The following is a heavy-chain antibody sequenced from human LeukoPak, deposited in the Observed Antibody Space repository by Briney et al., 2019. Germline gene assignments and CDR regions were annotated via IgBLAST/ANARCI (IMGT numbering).Heavy chain of an antibody. CDR3: AKGGGYEAQYYYYYLDV. Sequence: PGGSLRRSCGASGSTFSSYGMHWVRQAPGKGLEWVAFIRYDGSNKYYADSVKGRFTISRDNSKNTLYLQMKSLRAEDTAVYYCAKGGGYEAQYYYYYLDVWGKGTTVTISS. V-gene: IGHV3-30*02. CDR2: IRYDGSNK. J-gene: IGHJ6*03. CDR1: GSTFSSYG. D-gene: IGHD5-12*01.